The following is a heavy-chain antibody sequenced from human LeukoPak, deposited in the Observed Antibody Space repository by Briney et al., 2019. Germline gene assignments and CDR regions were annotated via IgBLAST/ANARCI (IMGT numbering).Heavy chain of an antibody. CDR3: ARVTERWLNIDY. Sequence: GGSLRLSCAASGFTVSSNYISWVRQAPGKGLEWVSVIYSGGSTYYADSVKGRFTISRDNSKNTLYLQMNSLRAEDTAVYYCARVTERWLNIDYWGQGTLVTVSS. CDR1: GFTVSSNY. D-gene: IGHD5-24*01. V-gene: IGHV3-53*01. CDR2: IYSGGST. J-gene: IGHJ4*02.